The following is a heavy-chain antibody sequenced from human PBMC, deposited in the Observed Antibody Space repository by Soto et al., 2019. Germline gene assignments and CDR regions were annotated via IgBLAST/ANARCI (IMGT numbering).Heavy chain of an antibody. CDR2: IGTAGDT. CDR3: ARASPSTVSWYIDL. D-gene: IGHD4-17*01. J-gene: IGHJ2*01. Sequence: EVQLVESGGGSVQPGGSLRLSCAASGFTFSSYDMHWVRQATGQGLEWVSAIGTAGDTYYPGSVKGRFTISREDAKNSLYLKMNRLRAGDTAVYYCARASPSTVSWYIDLWGRGTLVTVSS. CDR1: GFTFSSYD. V-gene: IGHV3-13*04.